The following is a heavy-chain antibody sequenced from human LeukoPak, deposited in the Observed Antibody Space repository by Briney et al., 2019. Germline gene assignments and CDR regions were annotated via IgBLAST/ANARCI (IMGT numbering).Heavy chain of an antibody. CDR1: GLXXSXYW. D-gene: IGHD2-15*01. Sequence: PGGSLRLSCAASGLXXSXYWXXXVXXXPGXXXVXVSRISSDGSSTSYADSVKGRFNISRDNAKNTLYLQMNSLRAEDTAVYYCATRWTYDAFDIWGQGTMVTVSS. V-gene: IGHV3-74*01. CDR2: ISSDGSST. CDR3: ATRWTYDAFDI. J-gene: IGHJ3*02.